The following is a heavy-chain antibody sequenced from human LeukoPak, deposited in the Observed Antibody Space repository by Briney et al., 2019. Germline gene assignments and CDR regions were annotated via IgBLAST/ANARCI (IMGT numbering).Heavy chain of an antibody. V-gene: IGHV4-61*02. CDR1: GGSISSGSYY. CDR3: ARGSYGGNFPLDY. D-gene: IGHD4-23*01. J-gene: IGHJ4*02. Sequence: PSETLSLTCTVSGGSISSGSYYWSWIRQPAGKGLEWIGRIYTSGSPNYNPSLKSRVTISVDTSKNQFSLKLSSVTAADTAVYYCARGSYGGNFPLDYWGQGTLVTVSS. CDR2: IYTSGSP.